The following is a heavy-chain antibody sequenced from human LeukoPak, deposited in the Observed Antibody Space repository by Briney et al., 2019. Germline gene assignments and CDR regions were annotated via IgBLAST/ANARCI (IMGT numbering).Heavy chain of an antibody. J-gene: IGHJ4*01. CDR1: GYSFTSYW. D-gene: IGHD3-10*01. V-gene: IGHV5-51*01. CDR3: VRLTGSGNYGQY. Sequence: GESLKISCKGSGYSFTSYWIGWVRQMPGKGLEWMRLVYPGDSETRYSPSFRGQVTISADKSISTAYLQWRSLKASDTAMYYCVRLTGSGNYGQYWGQGSLLTVSS. CDR2: VYPGDSET.